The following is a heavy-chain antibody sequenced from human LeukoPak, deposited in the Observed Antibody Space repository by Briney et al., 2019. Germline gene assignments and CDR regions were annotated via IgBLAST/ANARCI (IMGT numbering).Heavy chain of an antibody. J-gene: IGHJ6*03. CDR1: GFMFNDYY. Sequence: GGSLRLSCAASGFMFNDYYMSWIRQAPGKGLEWVSYISSSGSIIYYADSVKGRFTISRDNAKNSLYLQMNSLRADDTAVYYCARDKSKYCSSTSCYRDYYYYYMDVWGKGTTVTISS. CDR2: ISSSGSII. CDR3: ARDKSKYCSSTSCYRDYYYYYMDV. D-gene: IGHD2-2*01. V-gene: IGHV3-11*04.